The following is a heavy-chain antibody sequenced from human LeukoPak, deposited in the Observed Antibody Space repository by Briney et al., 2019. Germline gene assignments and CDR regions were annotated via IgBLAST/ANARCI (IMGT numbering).Heavy chain of an antibody. CDR3: ARRGCSSTSCYKYYYGMDV. CDR2: ISYDGSNK. V-gene: IGHV3-30*04. J-gene: IGHJ6*02. CDR1: GFTFSSYA. Sequence: PGGSLRLSCAASGFTFSSYAMHWVRQAPGKGLEWVAVISYDGSNKYYADSVKGRFTISRDNSKNTLYLQMNSLRAEDTAVYYCARRGCSSTSCYKYYYGMDVWGQGTTVTVSS. D-gene: IGHD2-2*01.